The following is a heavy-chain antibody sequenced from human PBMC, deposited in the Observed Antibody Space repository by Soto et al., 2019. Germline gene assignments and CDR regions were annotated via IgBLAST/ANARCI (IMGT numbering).Heavy chain of an antibody. J-gene: IGHJ6*02. CDR2: ISTSGGST. V-gene: IGHV3-23*01. Sequence: EAQLLESGGGLVQPGGSLRLSCAASGFAFSTYAMNWVRQAPGKGLEWVSAISTSGGSTFNTDSVKGRFTISRDNSNNTLYLQMNSLRAEDTAVHYCAKDARYSSAGALYYYYGMDVWGQGTTVTVSS. D-gene: IGHD4-4*01. CDR3: AKDARYSSAGALYYYYGMDV. CDR1: GFAFSTYA.